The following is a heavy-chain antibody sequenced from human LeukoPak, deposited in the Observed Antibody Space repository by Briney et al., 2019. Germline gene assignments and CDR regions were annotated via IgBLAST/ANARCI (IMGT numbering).Heavy chain of an antibody. J-gene: IGHJ2*01. CDR1: GGSISSSSYY. V-gene: IGHV4-39*07. CDR2: IYYSGST. CDR3: ARQGYYDSSGTHWYFDL. Sequence: PSETLSLTCTVSGGSISSSSYYWGWIRQPPGKGLEWIGSIYYSGSTYYNPSLKSRVTISVDTSKNQSSLKLSSVTAADTAVYYCARQGYYDSSGTHWYFDLWGRGTLVTVSS. D-gene: IGHD3-22*01.